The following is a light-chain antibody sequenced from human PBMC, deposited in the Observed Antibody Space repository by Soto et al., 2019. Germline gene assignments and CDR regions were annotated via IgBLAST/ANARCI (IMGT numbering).Light chain of an antibody. CDR3: QQYGSSGT. V-gene: IGKV3-20*01. CDR2: GAS. J-gene: IGKJ1*01. Sequence: EILLTRCPRTLSLSPGERATLSCRASQSVSNNYLAWYQQKPGQAPRLLIYGASNRATGIPDRFSGSGSGTDFTLTVSRLEPEDFAVYYCQQYGSSGTFGQGTKVDIK. CDR1: QSVSNNY.